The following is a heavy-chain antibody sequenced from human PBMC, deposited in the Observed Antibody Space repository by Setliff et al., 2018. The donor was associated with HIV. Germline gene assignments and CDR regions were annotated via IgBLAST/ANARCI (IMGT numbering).Heavy chain of an antibody. V-gene: IGHV4-38-2*02. Sequence: SETLSLTCNVSGDSLTSGYYWAWIRQPPGKGLEWIASMHYAGTTEYNPSLKSRLTMSLDTSRNHFSLNLKSVTAADTAVYFCARMNYGSGLASYFDYWCQGTLVTVSS. D-gene: IGHD3-10*01. CDR2: MHYAGTT. CDR3: ARMNYGSGLASYFDY. J-gene: IGHJ4*02. CDR1: GDSLTSGYY.